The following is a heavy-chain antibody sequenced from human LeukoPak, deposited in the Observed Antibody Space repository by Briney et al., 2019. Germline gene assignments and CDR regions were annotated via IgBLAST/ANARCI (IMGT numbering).Heavy chain of an antibody. D-gene: IGHD3-10*01. CDR1: GGSISSSSYY. J-gene: IGHJ6*03. CDR2: IYYSGST. V-gene: IGHV4-39*01. CDR3: ARHPGYMDV. Sequence: SETLSLTCTVSGGSISSSSYYWGWIRQPPGKGLECIGSIYYSGSTYYNPSLKSRVTISVDTSKNQFSLKLSSVTAADTAVYYCARHPGYMDVWGKGTTVTISS.